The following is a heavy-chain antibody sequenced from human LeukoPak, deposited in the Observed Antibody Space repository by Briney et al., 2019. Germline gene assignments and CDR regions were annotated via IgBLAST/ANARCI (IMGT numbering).Heavy chain of an antibody. CDR3: ARVRTSSWYSHDAFDI. CDR1: GYTFTSYG. Sequence: ASVKVSCEASGYTFTSYGISWVRQAPGQGLEWMGWISAYNGNTNYAQKLQGRVTMTTDTSTSTAYMELRSLRSDDTAVYYCARVRTSSWYSHDAFDIWGQGTMVTVSS. D-gene: IGHD6-13*01. J-gene: IGHJ3*02. V-gene: IGHV1-18*01. CDR2: ISAYNGNT.